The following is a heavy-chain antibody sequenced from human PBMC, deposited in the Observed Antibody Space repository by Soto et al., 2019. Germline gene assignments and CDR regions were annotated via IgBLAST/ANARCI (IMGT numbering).Heavy chain of an antibody. Sequence: ASVKVSCKASGYTFTSYYVHWVRQAPGQGLEWMGIINPSGGSTSYAQKFQGRVTMTRDTSTSTVYMELSSLRSEDTAVYYCARGGIAVAGRGNYFDYWGQGTLVTVSS. V-gene: IGHV1-46*01. CDR2: INPSGGST. CDR3: ARGGIAVAGRGNYFDY. J-gene: IGHJ4*02. CDR1: GYTFTSYY. D-gene: IGHD6-19*01.